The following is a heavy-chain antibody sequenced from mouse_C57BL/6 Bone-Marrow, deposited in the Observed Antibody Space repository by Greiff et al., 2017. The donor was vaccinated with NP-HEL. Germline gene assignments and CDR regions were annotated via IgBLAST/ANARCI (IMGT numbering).Heavy chain of an antibody. CDR1: GFTFSDYG. V-gene: IGHV5-17*01. CDR3: ASPAWFAY. CDR2: ISSGSSTI. Sequence: EVHLMESGGGLVKPGGSLKLSCAASGFTFSDYGMHWVRQAPEKGLEWVAYISSGSSTIYYADTVKGRFTISRDNAKNTLFLQMTSLRSEDTAMYYCASPAWFAYWGQGTLVTVSA. J-gene: IGHJ3*01.